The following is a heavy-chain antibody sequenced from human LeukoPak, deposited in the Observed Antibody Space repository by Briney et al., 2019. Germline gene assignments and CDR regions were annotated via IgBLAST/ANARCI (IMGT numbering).Heavy chain of an antibody. CDR2: ISGSGGST. CDR1: GYTFSSYG. Sequence: SCKASGYTFSSYGISWVRQAPGKGLEWVSAISGSGGSTYYADSVKGRFTISRDNSKNTLYLQMNSLRAEDTAVYYCAKDLNWNYVDYWGQGTLVTVSS. V-gene: IGHV3-23*01. CDR3: AKDLNWNYVDY. J-gene: IGHJ4*02. D-gene: IGHD3/OR15-3a*01.